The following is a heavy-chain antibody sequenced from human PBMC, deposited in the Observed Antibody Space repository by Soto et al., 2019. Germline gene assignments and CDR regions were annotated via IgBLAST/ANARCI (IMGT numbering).Heavy chain of an antibody. Sequence: GGSLRLSCAASGFTFSTYIMTWVRQAPGKGLEWVSSITSSGSYIYYADSVKGRFTISRDNAKNSLYLQMNSLRAEDTAMYFCARDQVNAPYFHHWGQGTLVTVSS. V-gene: IGHV3-21*01. CDR2: ITSSGSYI. J-gene: IGHJ1*01. CDR1: GFTFSTYI. CDR3: ARDQVNAPYFHH. D-gene: IGHD1-1*01.